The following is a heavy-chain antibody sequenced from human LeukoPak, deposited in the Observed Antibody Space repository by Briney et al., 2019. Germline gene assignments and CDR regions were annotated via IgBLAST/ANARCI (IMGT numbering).Heavy chain of an antibody. D-gene: IGHD3-3*01. J-gene: IGHJ4*02. CDR1: GGTFSSYA. V-gene: IGHV1-69*13. Sequence: SVKVSCKASGGTFSSYAISWVRQAPGQGLEWMGGIIPIFGTANYAQKFQGRVTITADESTSTAYMELSSLRSEDTAVYYCARAPSPYSYDFWSGFSFDYWGQGTLVTVSS. CDR2: IIPIFGTA. CDR3: ARAPSPYSYDFWSGFSFDY.